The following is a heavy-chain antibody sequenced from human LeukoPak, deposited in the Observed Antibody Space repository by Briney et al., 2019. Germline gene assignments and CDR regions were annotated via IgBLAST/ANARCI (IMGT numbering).Heavy chain of an antibody. CDR1: GFSLSTAGVA. Sequence: SGPTLVKPTQTLTLTCTFSGFSLSTAGVAVAWIRQPPGKALEWLAVTYWNNDKSYSPSLKNRLPITQDTSKNQVILIMANMDPAETGTDYYSPKGRGSGSYTMWGQGTLVTVSS. V-gene: IGHV2-5*04. CDR2: TYWNNDK. D-gene: IGHD3-10*01. CDR3: SPKGRGSGSYTM. J-gene: IGHJ4*02.